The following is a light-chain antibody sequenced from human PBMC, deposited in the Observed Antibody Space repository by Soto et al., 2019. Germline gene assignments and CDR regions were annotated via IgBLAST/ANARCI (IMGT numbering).Light chain of an antibody. CDR3: QQYNSYPYT. CDR2: KAS. V-gene: IGKV1-5*03. Sequence: DIQMTQSPSTLSASVGDRVTITCRASQSIINWLAWYQQKPGKAPKLLIYKASSLETGVPSRFSGGGSGTQFTLTISSLQPDDFATYYCQQYNSYPYTFGQGTKLEIK. CDR1: QSIINW. J-gene: IGKJ2*01.